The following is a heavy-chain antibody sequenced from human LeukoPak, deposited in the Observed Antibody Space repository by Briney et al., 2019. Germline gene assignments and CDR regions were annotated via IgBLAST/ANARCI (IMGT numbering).Heavy chain of an antibody. CDR1: GGSISSGSYY. D-gene: IGHD6-19*01. V-gene: IGHV4-61*02. J-gene: IGHJ6*02. Sequence: PSQTLSLTCTVSGGSISSGSYYWSWIRQPAGKGLEWIGRTYTSGSTNYNPSLKSRVTISVDTSKNQFSLKLSSVTAADTAVYYCARDPSIAVAGIYGMDVWGQGTTVTASS. CDR2: TYTSGST. CDR3: ARDPSIAVAGIYGMDV.